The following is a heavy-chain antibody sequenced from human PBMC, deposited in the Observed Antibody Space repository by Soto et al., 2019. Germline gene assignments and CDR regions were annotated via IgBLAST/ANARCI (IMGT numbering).Heavy chain of an antibody. Sequence: PGGSLRLSCAASGFTFSSYAMSWVRQAQGKGLEWVSAISGSGGSTYYADSVKGRFTISRDNSKNTLYLQMNSLRAEDTAVYYCAKRSLQSYYYYMDVWGKGTTVTVSS. V-gene: IGHV3-23*01. J-gene: IGHJ6*03. CDR2: ISGSGGST. CDR3: AKRSLQSYYYYMDV. CDR1: GFTFSSYA.